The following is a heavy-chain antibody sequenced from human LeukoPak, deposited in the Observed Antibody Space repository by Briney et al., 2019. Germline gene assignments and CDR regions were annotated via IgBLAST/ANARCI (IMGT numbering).Heavy chain of an antibody. CDR1: VGSFSGYY. V-gene: IGHV4-34*01. Sequence: SETLSLTCAVYVGSFSGYYWSWIRQPPGKGLEWIGEINHSGSTNYNPSLKSRVTISVDTSKNQFSLRLNSVTAADTGVYYCARGPNSSAWYVNYWGQGTLITVSS. CDR2: INHSGST. J-gene: IGHJ4*02. D-gene: IGHD6-19*01. CDR3: ARGPNSSAWYVNY.